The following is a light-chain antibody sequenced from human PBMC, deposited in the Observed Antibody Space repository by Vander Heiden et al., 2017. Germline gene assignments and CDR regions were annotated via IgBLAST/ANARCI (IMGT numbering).Light chain of an antibody. CDR3: QVWDSITAYYV. Sequence: SYELTQPLSVSVALGQTVRITCGGYNIGSKPVHWYQQKPGQAPLLVIDRDNNRPSGIPERFSGSNSLNTATLTISRAQAGDDADDYCQVWDSITAYYVFGSGTKVTVL. J-gene: IGLJ1*01. CDR2: RDN. CDR1: NIGSKP. V-gene: IGLV3-9*01.